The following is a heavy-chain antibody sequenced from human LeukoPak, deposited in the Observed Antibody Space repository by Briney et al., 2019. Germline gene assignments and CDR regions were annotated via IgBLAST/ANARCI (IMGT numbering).Heavy chain of an antibody. J-gene: IGHJ6*02. Sequence: ASVKVSCKASGYTFTGYYMHWVRQAPGQGLEWMGWINPNSGGTNYAQKFQGRVTMTRDTSISTAYMELSRLRSDDTAVYYCARDLCRLGYCSRTSCDVGYYYYGMDVWGQGTTVTVSS. CDR1: GYTFTGYY. V-gene: IGHV1-2*02. CDR2: INPNSGGT. D-gene: IGHD2-2*01. CDR3: ARDLCRLGYCSRTSCDVGYYYYGMDV.